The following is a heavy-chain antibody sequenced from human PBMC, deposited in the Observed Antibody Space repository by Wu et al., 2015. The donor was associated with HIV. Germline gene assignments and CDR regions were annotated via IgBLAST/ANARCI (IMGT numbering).Heavy chain of an antibody. Sequence: QVQLVQSGAEVKKPGASVKVSCKASGYTFTSYDINWVRQAPGQGLEWMGWMNPNSGNTGYAQKFQGRVTMTRSTSIRTAYMEVSSLRSEDTAVYYCARDYGSGSYYNEPLIYWGQGTLVTVSS. V-gene: IGHV1-8*01. D-gene: IGHD3-10*01. CDR3: ARDYGSGSYYNEPLIY. CDR1: GYTFTSYD. CDR2: MNPNSGNT. J-gene: IGHJ4*02.